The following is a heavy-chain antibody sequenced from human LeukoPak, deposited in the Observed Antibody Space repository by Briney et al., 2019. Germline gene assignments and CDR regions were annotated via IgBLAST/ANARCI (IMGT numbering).Heavy chain of an antibody. D-gene: IGHD2-15*01. V-gene: IGHV3-74*01. CDR2: TESDVTTT. J-gene: IGHJ4*02. Sequence: ARGSPRLSCAPSRFSFSNYLMRWVRPVQGGRLGWVSRTESDVTTTSYADSVRGPFSIAREKSTSPRWLQISSLRAEDTGVYYCVIEYWGSFFDYWGRGGLVAVCS. CDR1: RFSFSNYL. CDR3: VIEYWGSFFDY.